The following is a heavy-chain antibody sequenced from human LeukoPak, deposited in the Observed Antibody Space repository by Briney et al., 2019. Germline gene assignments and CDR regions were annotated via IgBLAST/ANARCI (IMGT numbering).Heavy chain of an antibody. CDR2: IRSKADGGTT. Sequence: GRSLRVSCTASGFTFRDYNINWFSQAPGRGLEWVGFIRSKADGGTTEYAASVKGRFTISRDDSKNVAYLQINNLRAEDTALYYCARDDRPSGHDFDYWGQGTLVTVSS. J-gene: IGHJ4*02. CDR1: GFTFRDYN. D-gene: IGHD6-6*01. V-gene: IGHV3-49*03. CDR3: ARDDRPSGHDFDY.